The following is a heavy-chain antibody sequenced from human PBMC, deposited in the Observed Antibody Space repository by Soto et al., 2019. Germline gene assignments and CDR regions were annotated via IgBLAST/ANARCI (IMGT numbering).Heavy chain of an antibody. Sequence: ASVKVSCKASGYTFTSYDINWVRQATGQGLEWMGWMNPNSGNTGYAQKFQGRVTMTRNTSISTAYMELSSLRSEDTAVYYCARGFRGGIDWNSWFPPDYWGQGTLVTVS. J-gene: IGHJ4*02. CDR1: GYTFTSYD. CDR2: MNPNSGNT. CDR3: ARGFRGGIDWNSWFPPDY. D-gene: IGHD1-7*01. V-gene: IGHV1-8*01.